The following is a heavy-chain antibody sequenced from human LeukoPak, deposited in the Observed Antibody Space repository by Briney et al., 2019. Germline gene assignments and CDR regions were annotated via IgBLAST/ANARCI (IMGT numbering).Heavy chain of an antibody. J-gene: IGHJ6*02. V-gene: IGHV3-30-3*01. D-gene: IGHD5-18*01. CDR2: ISYDGSNK. CDR3: ARGGDVDTAMVSDYYYGMDV. CDR1: GFTFSSYA. Sequence: GRSLRLSCAASGFTFSSYAMRWVRQAPGKGLEWVAVISYDGSNKYYADSVKGRFTISRDNSKNTLYLQMNSLRAEDTAVYYCARGGDVDTAMVSDYYYGMDVWGQGTTVTVSS.